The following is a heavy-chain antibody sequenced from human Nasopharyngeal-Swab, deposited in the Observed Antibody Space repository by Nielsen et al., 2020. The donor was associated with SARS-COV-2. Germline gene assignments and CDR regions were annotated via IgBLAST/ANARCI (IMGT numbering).Heavy chain of an antibody. CDR1: GYTFTSYY. CDR2: INPSGGST. V-gene: IGHV1-46*01. D-gene: IGHD3-3*01. CDR3: ARGIGVLRFLEWSHMDV. J-gene: IGHJ6*03. Sequence: ASVKVSCKASGYTFTSYYMHWVRQAPGQGLEWMGIINPSGGSTSYAQKFQGRVTMTRDTSTSTVYMELSSLRSEDTAVYYRARGIGVLRFLEWSHMDVWGKGTTVTVSS.